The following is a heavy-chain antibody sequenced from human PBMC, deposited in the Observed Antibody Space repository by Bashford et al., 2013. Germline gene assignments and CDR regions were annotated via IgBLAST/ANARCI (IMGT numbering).Heavy chain of an antibody. V-gene: IGHV5-51*01. CDR3: ARQWLSSGGSRHLDY. J-gene: IGHJ4*02. Sequence: WVRQMPGKGLEWMGIIYPGDSATRYSPSFQGQVTISADKSISTAYLQWSSLKASDTAMYYCARQWLSSGGSRHLDYWGQGTLVTVSS. D-gene: IGHD2-15*01. CDR2: IYPGDSAT.